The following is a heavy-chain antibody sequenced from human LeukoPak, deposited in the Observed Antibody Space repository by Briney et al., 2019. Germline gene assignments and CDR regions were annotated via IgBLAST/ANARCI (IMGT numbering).Heavy chain of an antibody. CDR2: ISSSSSYI. CDR1: GFTFSSYS. CDR3: ASLSTGPHYYDSSGSPFDY. J-gene: IGHJ4*02. D-gene: IGHD3-22*01. Sequence: GGSLRLSCAASGFTFSSYSMNWVRQAPGKGLEWVSPISSSSSYIYYADSVKGRFTISRDNAKNSLYLQMNSLRAEDTAVYYCASLSTGPHYYDSSGSPFDYWGQGTLVTVSS. V-gene: IGHV3-21*01.